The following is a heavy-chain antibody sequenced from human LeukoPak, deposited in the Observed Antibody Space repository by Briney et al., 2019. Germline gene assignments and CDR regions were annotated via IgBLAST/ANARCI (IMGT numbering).Heavy chain of an antibody. CDR2: IYTSGST. Sequence: SETLSLTCTVSGGSISGYYWSWIRQPPGKGLEWIGYIYTSGSTNYNPSLKSRVTISVDTSKNQFSLKLSSVTAADTAVYYCARRGDSGSYGAFDIWGQGTMVTVSS. J-gene: IGHJ3*02. V-gene: IGHV4-4*09. CDR3: ARRGDSGSYGAFDI. D-gene: IGHD1-26*01. CDR1: GGSISGYY.